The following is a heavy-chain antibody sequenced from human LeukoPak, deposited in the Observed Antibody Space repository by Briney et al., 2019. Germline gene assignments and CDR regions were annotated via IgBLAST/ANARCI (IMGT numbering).Heavy chain of an antibody. CDR2: VSGGGVTT. CDR3: PKQSYASGRNPFDY. D-gene: IGHD1-14*01. Sequence: GGSLRLSCAASGFTFSSYAMSWVRQAPGKGLEWVSTVSGGGVTTYYADSAKGRFTISRDNSKNTLYLQMNSLTAEDTAVYYCPKQSYASGRNPFDYWGQGILVTVSS. CDR1: GFTFSSYA. J-gene: IGHJ4*02. V-gene: IGHV3-23*01.